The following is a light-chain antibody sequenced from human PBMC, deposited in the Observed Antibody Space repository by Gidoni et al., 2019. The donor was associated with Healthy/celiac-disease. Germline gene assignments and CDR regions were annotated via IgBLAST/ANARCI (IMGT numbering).Light chain of an antibody. CDR1: QSISSY. Sequence: DIQMTQSPSSLSASVGDSVTITCRASQSISSYLNWYQQKPGKAPKLLIYAASSLQSGVPSRFSGSGSGTDFTLTISSLQPEDFATYYWQQSYSTLCSFGQGTKLEIK. V-gene: IGKV1-39*01. CDR2: AAS. J-gene: IGKJ2*04. CDR3: QQSYSTLCS.